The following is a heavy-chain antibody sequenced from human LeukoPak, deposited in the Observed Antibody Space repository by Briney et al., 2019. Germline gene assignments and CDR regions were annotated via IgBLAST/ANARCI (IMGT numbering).Heavy chain of an antibody. J-gene: IGHJ3*02. D-gene: IGHD2-2*01. CDR1: GFTFSSYA. Sequence: PGGSLRLSCAASGFTFSSYAMSWVRQAPGKGLEWVSAISGSGGSTYYADSVKGRFTISRDNSKNTLYLEMNSLRLEDTAVYYCARAGGSYCSSTSCSDGLDIWGQGTKVTVSS. CDR2: ISGSGGST. V-gene: IGHV3-23*01. CDR3: ARAGGSYCSSTSCSDGLDI.